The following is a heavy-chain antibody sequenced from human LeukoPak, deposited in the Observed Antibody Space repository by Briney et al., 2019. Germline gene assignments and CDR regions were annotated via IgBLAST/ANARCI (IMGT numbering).Heavy chain of an antibody. D-gene: IGHD6-6*01. V-gene: IGHV3-23*01. J-gene: IGHJ3*02. CDR2: ISGSGGST. CDR3: AKDLTNNIAARPRFDAFDI. Sequence: SGGSLRLSCAASGFTFSSYAMSWVRQAPGKGLEWVSAISGSGGSTYYADSVKGRFTISRDNSKNTLYLQMNSLRAEDTAVYYCAKDLTNNIAARPRFDAFDIWGQGTMVTVSS. CDR1: GFTFSSYA.